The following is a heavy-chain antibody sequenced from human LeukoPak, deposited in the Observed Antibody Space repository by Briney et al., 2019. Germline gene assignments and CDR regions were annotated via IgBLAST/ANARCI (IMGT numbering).Heavy chain of an antibody. CDR3: ARGLGGSYAGGQRYYYYYMDV. Sequence: ASVKVSCKASGYTFTSYDINWVRQATGQGLEWMGWMNPNSGNTGYAQKFQGRVTMTRNTSISTAYMELSSLRSEDTAVYYCARGLGGSYAGGQRYYYYYMDVWGKGTTVTVSS. D-gene: IGHD1-26*01. V-gene: IGHV1-8*01. J-gene: IGHJ6*03. CDR2: MNPNSGNT. CDR1: GYTFTSYD.